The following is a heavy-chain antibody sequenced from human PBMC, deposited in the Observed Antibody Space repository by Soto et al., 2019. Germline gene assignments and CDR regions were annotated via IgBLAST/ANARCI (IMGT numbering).Heavy chain of an antibody. J-gene: IGHJ4*02. D-gene: IGHD6-19*01. CDR1: GFTFDDYA. Sequence: DVQLVESGAGLIEPGRSLRLSCAASGFTFDDYAMHWVRQAPGKGLEWVSGISWNSGSIGYADSVKGRFTISRDNAKNSLYLQMNCLRAEDTALYYCAKDRGLVLSFYFDYWGQGTLVTVSS. CDR3: AKDRGLVLSFYFDY. CDR2: ISWNSGSI. V-gene: IGHV3-9*01.